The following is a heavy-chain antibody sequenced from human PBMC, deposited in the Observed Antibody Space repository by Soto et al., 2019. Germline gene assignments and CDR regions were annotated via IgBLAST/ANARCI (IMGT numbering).Heavy chain of an antibody. CDR3: ARIPVAYDILTGSDYYGMDV. V-gene: IGHV2-70*01. CDR1: GFSLSTSGMC. J-gene: IGHJ6*02. Sequence: GSGPTLVNPTQTLTLTCTFSGFSLSTSGMCVSWIRQPPGKALEWLALIDWDDDKYYSTSLKTRLTISKDTSKNQVVLTMTNMDPVDTATYYCARIPVAYDILTGSDYYGMDVWGQGTTVTVSS. CDR2: IDWDDDK. D-gene: IGHD3-9*01.